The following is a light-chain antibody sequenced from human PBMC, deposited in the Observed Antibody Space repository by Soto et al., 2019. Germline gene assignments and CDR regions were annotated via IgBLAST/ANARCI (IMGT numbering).Light chain of an antibody. CDR1: QAVYIN. Sequence: EIVMTQSPATLSVSPGERATLSCRANQAVYINLAWYQQKPGQAPRLLIYVASSRPTGIPARFSGSGSGTEFTLTISSLQSEDFAVYYCQQYDKWPLTFGGGTKVDIK. CDR3: QQYDKWPLT. V-gene: IGKV3-15*01. J-gene: IGKJ4*01. CDR2: VAS.